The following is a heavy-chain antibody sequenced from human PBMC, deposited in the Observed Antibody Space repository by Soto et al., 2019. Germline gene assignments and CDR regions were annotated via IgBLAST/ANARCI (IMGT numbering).Heavy chain of an antibody. CDR1: DDSISTFH. Sequence: SETLSLTCTVSDDSISTFHWNWIRHPPGKGLEWIGYIHYSGSTNDNPSLKRQVIISVDTSKNQFSLKLSSVTAADTAVYFCARVRSNVFDYWGQGTLVTVSS. CDR2: IHYSGST. V-gene: IGHV4-59*01. CDR3: ARVRSNVFDY. D-gene: IGHD3-3*01. J-gene: IGHJ4*02.